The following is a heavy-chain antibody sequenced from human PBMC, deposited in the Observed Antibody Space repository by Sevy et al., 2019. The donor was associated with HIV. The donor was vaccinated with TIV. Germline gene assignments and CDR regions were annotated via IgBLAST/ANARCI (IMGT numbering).Heavy chain of an antibody. J-gene: IGHJ3*02. D-gene: IGHD3-3*01. CDR3: ARDTKTHAFDI. Sequence: GGSLRLSCAASRFTFSSYWMSWVRQAPGKGLEWVANIKQDGSEKYYVDSVKGRFTISRDNAKNSLYLQMNSLRAEDTAVYYCARDTKTHAFDIWGQGTMVTVSS. CDR2: IKQDGSEK. V-gene: IGHV3-7*01. CDR1: RFTFSSYW.